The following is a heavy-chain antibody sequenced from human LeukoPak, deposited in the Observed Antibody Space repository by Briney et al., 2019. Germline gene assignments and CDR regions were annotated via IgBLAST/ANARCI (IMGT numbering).Heavy chain of an antibody. Sequence: GASVKVSCKASGYTFTGYCMHWLRQAPGQGLEWMGWIKPNSGGTNYAQKFQGRVTMTRDTSISTAYMELSRLRSDDPAVYYCARDYDYVWGSPYYFDYWGQGTLVTVSS. CDR3: ARDYDYVWGSPYYFDY. CDR1: GYTFTGYC. CDR2: IKPNSGGT. J-gene: IGHJ4*02. V-gene: IGHV1-2*02. D-gene: IGHD3-16*01.